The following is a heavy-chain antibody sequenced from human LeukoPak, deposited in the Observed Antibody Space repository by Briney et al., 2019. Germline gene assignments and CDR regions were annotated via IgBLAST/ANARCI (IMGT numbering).Heavy chain of an antibody. CDR3: VKDSPPRYSGSPPAY. J-gene: IGHJ4*02. CDR1: GFTFSSYA. D-gene: IGHD1-26*01. Sequence: GRSLRLSCAASGFTFSSYAMHWVRQAPGKGLEWVANIKQDGSVKYYVDSVKGRFTISRDNAKNSLYLQMNSLRADDTAVYYCVKDSPPRYSGSPPAYWGQGTLVTVSS. V-gene: IGHV3-7*03. CDR2: IKQDGSVK.